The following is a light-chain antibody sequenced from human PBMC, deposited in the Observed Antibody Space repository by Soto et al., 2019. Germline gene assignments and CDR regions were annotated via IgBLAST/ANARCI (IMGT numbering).Light chain of an antibody. V-gene: IGKV1-5*01. CDR3: QQYNSYST. Sequence: EIQMTQSPSTLSASVGDRVTITCRASQSISSWLAWYQQKPGKAPKLLIYDASSLESGVPSRFSGSGSGTEFTLTISSLQPDYSATYYRQQYNSYSTFGQGTKVDIK. J-gene: IGKJ1*01. CDR1: QSISSW. CDR2: DAS.